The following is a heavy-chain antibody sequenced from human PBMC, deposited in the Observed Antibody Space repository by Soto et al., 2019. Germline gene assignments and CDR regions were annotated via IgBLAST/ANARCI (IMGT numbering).Heavy chain of an antibody. CDR2: ISAYNGNT. CDR3: AREVAAAGLYYYYYYMDV. V-gene: IGHV1-18*01. D-gene: IGHD6-13*01. Sequence: ASVKVSCKASGYTFTSYGISWVRQAPGQGLEWMGWISAYNGNTNYAQKLQGRVTMTRNTSTSTAYMELRSLRSEDTAVYYCAREVAAAGLYYYYYYMDVWGKGTTVTVSS. CDR1: GYTFTSYG. J-gene: IGHJ6*03.